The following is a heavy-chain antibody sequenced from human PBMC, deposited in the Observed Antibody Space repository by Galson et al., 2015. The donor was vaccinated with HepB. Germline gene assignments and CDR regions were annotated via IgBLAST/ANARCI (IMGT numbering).Heavy chain of an antibody. Sequence: QSGAEVKKPGESLKISCKGSGYSISNYWIGWVRQMPGKGLEWMGIIYPGDSDTKYSPSLQGQVTISADKSINTAYLQWSSLKASDSAIYYCVRGYYYGSGSFSRMDVWGKGTTVTVSS. CDR1: GYSISNYW. CDR2: IYPGDSDT. J-gene: IGHJ6*03. D-gene: IGHD3-10*01. CDR3: VRGYYYGSGSFSRMDV. V-gene: IGHV5-51*03.